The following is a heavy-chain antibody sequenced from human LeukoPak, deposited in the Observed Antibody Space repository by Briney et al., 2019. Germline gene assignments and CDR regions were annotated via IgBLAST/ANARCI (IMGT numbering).Heavy chain of an antibody. J-gene: IGHJ4*02. D-gene: IGHD2-15*01. CDR1: GFTFSSYW. V-gene: IGHV3-74*01. CDR3: TRDYCPGGSCSSGPGY. Sequence: GGSLRLSCAASGFTFSSYWMYWVRRVPGKGLVWVSRINTDGTTTNYADSVQGRLTVSTDNGKSTLYLQMNSLRAEDTAVYFCTRDYCPGGSCSSGPGYWGQGTLVTVSS. CDR2: INTDGTTT.